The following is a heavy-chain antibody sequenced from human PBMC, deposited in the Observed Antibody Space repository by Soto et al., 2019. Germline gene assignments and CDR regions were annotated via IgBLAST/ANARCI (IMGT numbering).Heavy chain of an antibody. Sequence: QITLKEAGPTLVKPTQTLTLTCSFSGFSLITSGVGVGWIRQPPGKALEWLALIYWDDDTGYSTCLRNRLTINKDTSRNQVVLTMTNMDPADTATYYCAHTMAPRIFDSWGQGTLVTVSS. CDR2: IYWDDDT. V-gene: IGHV2-5*02. CDR1: GFSLITSGVG. CDR3: AHTMAPRIFDS. J-gene: IGHJ4*02.